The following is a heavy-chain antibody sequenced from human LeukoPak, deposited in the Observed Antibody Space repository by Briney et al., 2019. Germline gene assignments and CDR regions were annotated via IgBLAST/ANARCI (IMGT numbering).Heavy chain of an antibody. D-gene: IGHD5-18*01. CDR2: INHSGST. CDR1: GGSFSGYY. CDR3: ARGRGQLWSNWFDP. J-gene: IGHJ5*02. Sequence: PSETLSLTCAVYGGSFSGYYWSWIRQPPGKGLEWIGEINHSGSTNYNPSLKSRVTISVDTSKNQFSLKLSSVTAADTAVYYCARGRGQLWSNWFDPWGQGTLVTVSS. V-gene: IGHV4-34*01.